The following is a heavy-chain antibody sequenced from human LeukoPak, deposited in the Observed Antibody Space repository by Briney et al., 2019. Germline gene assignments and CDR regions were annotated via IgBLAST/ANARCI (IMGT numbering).Heavy chain of an antibody. J-gene: IGHJ4*02. CDR2: ISGSGGTT. V-gene: IGHV3-23*01. D-gene: IGHD3-22*01. Sequence: GGSLRLSCEASGFTFGSYAMSWVRQAPGKGLEWVSAISGSGGTTNYADSVKGRLTISRDNSQNTLYLQMNSLRAEDTAVYYRAKRTPYSSGSYYFGYWGQGTLVTVSP. CDR3: AKRTPYSSGSYYFGY. CDR1: GFTFGSYA.